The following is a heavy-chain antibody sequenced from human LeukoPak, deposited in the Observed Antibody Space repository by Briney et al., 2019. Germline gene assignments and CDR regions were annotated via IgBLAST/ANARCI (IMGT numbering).Heavy chain of an antibody. J-gene: IGHJ4*02. V-gene: IGHV3-33*01. CDR1: GFTFSSFG. CDR2: VWYDGSDR. CDR3: ARGGSSWYDSRPYYFDF. Sequence: GGSLRLSCAASGFTFSSFGMHWVRQAPGKGLEWVAVVWYDGSDRFYADSVKGRFTISRDNSKSTLYLQMSSLRAEDTALYHCARGGSSWYDSRPYYFDFWGQGTLVTVSS. D-gene: IGHD6-13*01.